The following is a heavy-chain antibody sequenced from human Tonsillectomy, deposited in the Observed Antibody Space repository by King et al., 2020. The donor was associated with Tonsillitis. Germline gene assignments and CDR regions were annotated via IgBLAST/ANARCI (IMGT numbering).Heavy chain of an antibody. CDR1: GFSLSTSGMR. CDR2: IDWDDDK. V-gene: IGHV2-70*04. Sequence: TLKESGPALVKPTQTLTLTCTLSGFSLSTSGMRVSWIRQPPGKALEWLARIDWDDDKFYSTSLQTRLTISKDPSKNQVVLTMPNMDPVDTSTYYCARISPIGTVGAFDIWGQGTMVTVSS. J-gene: IGHJ3*02. D-gene: IGHD4-17*01. CDR3: ARISPIGTVGAFDI.